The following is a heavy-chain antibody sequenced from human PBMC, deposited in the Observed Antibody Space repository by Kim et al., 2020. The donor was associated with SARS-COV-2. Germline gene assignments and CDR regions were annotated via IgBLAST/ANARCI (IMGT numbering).Heavy chain of an antibody. V-gene: IGHV1-24*01. CDR2: FDPEDGET. J-gene: IGHJ5*02. D-gene: IGHD1-26*01. CDR3: ATAAAVCGGATRFPRWFDP. Sequence: ASVKVSCKVSGYTLTDLSMHWVRQAPGKGLEWMGGFDPEDGETIYAQKFQGRVTMTEDTSTDTAYMELSSLRSEDTAVYYCATAAAVCGGATRFPRWFDPWGQRTLCTVSS. CDR1: GYTLTDLS.